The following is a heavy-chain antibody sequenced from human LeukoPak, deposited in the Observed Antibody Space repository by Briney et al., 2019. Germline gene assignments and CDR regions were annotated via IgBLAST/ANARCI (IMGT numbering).Heavy chain of an antibody. CDR3: ASLHDFWSPFDP. Sequence: SETLSLTCTVSGGSNSSYYWSWIRQPPGKGLEWIGYIYYSGSTNYNPSLKSRVTISVDTSKNQFSLKLSSVTAADTAVYYCASLHDFWSPFDPWGQGTLVTVSS. V-gene: IGHV4-59*01. D-gene: IGHD3-3*01. CDR1: GGSNSSYY. CDR2: IYYSGST. J-gene: IGHJ5*02.